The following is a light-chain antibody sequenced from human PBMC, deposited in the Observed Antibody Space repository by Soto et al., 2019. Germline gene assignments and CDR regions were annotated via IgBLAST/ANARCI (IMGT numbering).Light chain of an antibody. J-gene: IGKJ4*01. CDR3: QQYNNWLT. Sequence: EIVMTQSPDTLSVSPGGRATLSCRASQSVSRYLAWYQQKPGQAPRLLIYGASTRATGIPARFSGSGSGTEFTLTISSLQSEDFAVYYCQQYNNWLTFGGGTKVDIK. CDR1: QSVSRY. V-gene: IGKV3-15*01. CDR2: GAS.